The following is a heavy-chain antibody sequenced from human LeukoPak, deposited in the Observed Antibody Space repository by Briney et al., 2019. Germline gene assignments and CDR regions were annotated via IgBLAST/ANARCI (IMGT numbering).Heavy chain of an antibody. CDR3: ARGRVYDSSGYMPRGAFDI. CDR1: GFTFSSYA. J-gene: IGHJ3*02. CDR2: ISSNGGST. Sequence: GGSLRLSCAASGFTFSSYAMHWVRQAPGKGLEYVSAISSNGGSTYYANSVKGRFTISRDNSKNTLYLQMDSLRAEDMAVYYCARGRVYDSSGYMPRGAFDIWGQGTMVTVSS. V-gene: IGHV3-64*01. D-gene: IGHD3-22*01.